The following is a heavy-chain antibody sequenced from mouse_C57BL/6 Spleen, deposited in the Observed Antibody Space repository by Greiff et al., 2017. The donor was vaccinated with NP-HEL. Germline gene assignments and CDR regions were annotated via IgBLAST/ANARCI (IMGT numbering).Heavy chain of an antibody. CDR1: GYTFTSYW. CDR3: ARRGYGSSYGYFDV. V-gene: IGHV1-52*01. J-gene: IGHJ1*03. D-gene: IGHD1-1*01. Sequence: QVQLQQPGAELVRPGSSVKLSCKASGYTFTSYWMHWVKQRPIQGLEWIGNIDPSDSVTHYNQKFKDKATLTVDKSSSTAYMQLSSLTSEDSAVYYCARRGYGSSYGYFDVWGTGTTVTVSS. CDR2: IDPSDSVT.